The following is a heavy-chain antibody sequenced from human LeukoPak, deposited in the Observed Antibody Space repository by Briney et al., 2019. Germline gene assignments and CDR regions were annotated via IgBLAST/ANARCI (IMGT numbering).Heavy chain of an antibody. V-gene: IGHV1-46*01. Sequence: GASVKVSCKASGYTFTSYYMHWVRQAPGQGLEWMGIINPSGGSTSYAQKFQGRVTMTRDTSTSTVYMELSSLRSEDTAVYYCAREGCSSTSCYLGDYWGQGTLVTVSS. J-gene: IGHJ4*02. CDR2: INPSGGST. CDR1: GYTFTSYY. CDR3: AREGCSSTSCYLGDY. D-gene: IGHD2-2*01.